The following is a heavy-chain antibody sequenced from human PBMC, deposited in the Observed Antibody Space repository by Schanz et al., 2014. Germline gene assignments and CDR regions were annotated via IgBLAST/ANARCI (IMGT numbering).Heavy chain of an antibody. CDR3: ASLIGTTSAHFYGMDV. J-gene: IGHJ6*02. Sequence: EVQLVESGGGLVQPGRSLRLSCAASGFTFAMHWVRQAPGKGLEWVSTISGSGGSTFYADSVKGRFTTSRDNSKNTLYLHLSSLRAEDTAVYFCASLIGTTSAHFYGMDVWGQGTTVTVSS. V-gene: IGHV3-23*04. CDR1: GFTFA. CDR2: ISGSGGST. D-gene: IGHD1-7*01.